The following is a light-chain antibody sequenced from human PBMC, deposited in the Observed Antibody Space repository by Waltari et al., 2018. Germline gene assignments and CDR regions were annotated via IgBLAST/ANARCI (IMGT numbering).Light chain of an antibody. CDR1: NIESKS. J-gene: IGLJ2*01. Sequence: SYVLTHTPSVSLATGPTARITVGGDNIESKSVHWYQLQPGQAPVLVMFYDSVRPPGIPDRFSGSNSGNTATLTISRVEDEDEADYFCQVWDDSNNSGVFGGGTKLTVL. V-gene: IGLV3-21*04. CDR2: YDS. CDR3: QVWDDSNNSGV.